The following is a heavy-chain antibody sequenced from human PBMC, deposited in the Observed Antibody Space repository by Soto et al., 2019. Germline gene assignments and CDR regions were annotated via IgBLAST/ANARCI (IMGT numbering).Heavy chain of an antibody. CDR3: ARDSSANNDYYYYYYMDV. CDR1: GGSISSYY. V-gene: IGHV4-59*01. Sequence: SETLSLTCTVSGGSISSYYWSWIRQPPGKGLEWNGYIYYSGSTNYNPSLKSRVTISVDTSKNQFSLKLSSVTAADTAVYYCARDSSANNDYYYYYYMDVWGKGTTVTVSS. D-gene: IGHD6-25*01. CDR2: IYYSGST. J-gene: IGHJ6*03.